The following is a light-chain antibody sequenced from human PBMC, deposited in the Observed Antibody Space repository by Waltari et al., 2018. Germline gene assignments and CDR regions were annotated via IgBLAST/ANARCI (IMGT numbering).Light chain of an antibody. V-gene: IGKV2D-29*02. CDR1: ESLLHSNGNTY. CDR2: KIA. Sequence: DILLTQSPLALSVTPGEPASTSWRSNESLLHSNGNTYFHWFLQKSGQSPRPLIFKIANRESGVPDRFTGNGSGTDFILQITRVEPEDVGIYFCMQSTKDPWTFGRGTKVEI. CDR3: MQSTKDPWT. J-gene: IGKJ1*01.